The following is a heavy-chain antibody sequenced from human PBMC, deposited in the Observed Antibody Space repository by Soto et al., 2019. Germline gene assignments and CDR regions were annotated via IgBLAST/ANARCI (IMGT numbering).Heavy chain of an antibody. V-gene: IGHV4-39*01. J-gene: IGHJ6*02. CDR1: CGSIISSSYY. D-gene: IGHD4-17*01. Sequence: SETLSLTCTFSCGSIISSSYYWGWIRQPPGKGLEWIGSIYYSGSTYYNPSLKSRVTISVDTSKNQFSLKLSSVTAADTAVYYCASKGITTVTTYYYYGMDVWGQGTTVTVS. CDR2: IYYSGST. CDR3: ASKGITTVTTYYYYGMDV.